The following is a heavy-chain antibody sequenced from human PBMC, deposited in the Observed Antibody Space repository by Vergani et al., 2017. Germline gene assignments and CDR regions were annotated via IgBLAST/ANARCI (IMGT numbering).Heavy chain of an antibody. CDR2: IYYSGST. J-gene: IGHJ4*02. V-gene: IGHV4-61*01. Sequence: QVQLQESGPGLVKPSETLSLTCGVSGYSISSGYYWSWIRQPPGKGLEWIGYIYYSGSTNYNPSLKSRVTISVDTSKNQFSLKLSSVTAADTAVYYCAREVIAAAAPHFDYWGQGTLVTVSS. D-gene: IGHD6-13*01. CDR1: GYSISSGYY. CDR3: AREVIAAAAPHFDY.